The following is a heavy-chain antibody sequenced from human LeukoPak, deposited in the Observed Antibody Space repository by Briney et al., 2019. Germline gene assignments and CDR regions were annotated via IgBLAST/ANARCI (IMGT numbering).Heavy chain of an antibody. CDR2: INAGNGNT. D-gene: IGHD1-26*01. Sequence: ASVKVSCKASGYTFTSYAMHWVRQAPGQRLEWMGWINAGNGNTKYSQKFQGRVTITRDTSASTAYMELSSLRSEDTAVYCCARDHGIVGATSDYWGQGTLVTVSS. CDR1: GYTFTSYA. CDR3: ARDHGIVGATSDY. J-gene: IGHJ4*02. V-gene: IGHV1-3*01.